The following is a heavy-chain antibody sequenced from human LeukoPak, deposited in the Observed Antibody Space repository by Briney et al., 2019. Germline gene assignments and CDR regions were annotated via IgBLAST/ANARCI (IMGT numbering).Heavy chain of an antibody. CDR3: ASITIFGVVSGWFDP. D-gene: IGHD3-3*01. V-gene: IGHV4-59*01. CDR1: GGSISSYY. J-gene: IGHJ5*02. Sequence: SETLSLTCTVSGGSISSYYWSWIRQPPGKGLEWIGYIYYSGSTNYNPSLKSRVTISVDTSKNQFSLKLSSVTAADTAVYYCASITIFGVVSGWFDPWGQGTLATVSS. CDR2: IYYSGST.